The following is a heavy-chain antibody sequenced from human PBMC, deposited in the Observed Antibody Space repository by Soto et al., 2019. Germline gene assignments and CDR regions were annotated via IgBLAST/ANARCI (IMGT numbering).Heavy chain of an antibody. CDR2: ISSSSSTI. CDR3: ARRGYSGYD. V-gene: IGHV3-48*01. J-gene: IGHJ4*02. Sequence: GGSLRLSCAASGFTFSSYSMNWVRQAPGKGLEWVSYISSSSSTIYYADSVKGRFTISRDNAKNSLYLQMNSLRAEDTAVYYCARRGYSGYDWGQGTLVTVSS. D-gene: IGHD5-12*01. CDR1: GFTFSSYS.